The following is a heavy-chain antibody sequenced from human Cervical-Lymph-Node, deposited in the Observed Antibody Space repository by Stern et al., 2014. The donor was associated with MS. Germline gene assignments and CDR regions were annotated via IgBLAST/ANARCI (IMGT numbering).Heavy chain of an antibody. CDR1: GDTFTNYY. V-gene: IGHV1-46*01. J-gene: IGHJ6*02. CDR3: ARKLPPDTPMTDYYYGLDV. CDR2: INPSDGST. Sequence: VQLLESGAEVKKPGASVKVSCKASGDTFTNYYIHWVRQAPGQGLEWMGIINPSDGSTGHAPKFQGRLSMTSDTSTSTVYMELSSLISEDTAVYYCARKLPPDTPMTDYYYGLDVWGQGTTVTVSS. D-gene: IGHD5-18*01.